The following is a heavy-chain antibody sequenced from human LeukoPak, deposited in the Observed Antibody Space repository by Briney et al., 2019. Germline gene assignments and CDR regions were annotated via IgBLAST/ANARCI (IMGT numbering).Heavy chain of an antibody. J-gene: IGHJ4*02. CDR3: ARDSIGSLTFGGVIVKAHYFDY. CDR1: GFTFSSYW. D-gene: IGHD3-16*02. V-gene: IGHV3-7*01. Sequence: GGSLRLSCAASGFTFSSYWMSWVRQAAGKGLEWVANIKQDGSEKYNVDSVKGRFTIHRDNAKNSLYLQMNSLRAEDTAVYYCARDSIGSLTFGGVIVKAHYFDYWGQGTLVTVSS. CDR2: IKQDGSEK.